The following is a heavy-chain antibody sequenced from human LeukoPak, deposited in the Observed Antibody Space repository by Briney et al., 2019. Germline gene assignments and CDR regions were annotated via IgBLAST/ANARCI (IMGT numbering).Heavy chain of an antibody. CDR3: ARATSS. V-gene: IGHV3-21*01. D-gene: IGHD6-13*01. J-gene: IGHJ4*02. CDR2: VSSSSSYI. CDR1: GFTFSGYW. Sequence: GGSLRLSCAAPGFTFSGYWMHWVRQAPGKGLVLVSSVSSSSSYIYYADSVKGRFTISRDNAKNSLYLQMNSLRTEDTAVYYCARATSSWGQGTLVPVSS.